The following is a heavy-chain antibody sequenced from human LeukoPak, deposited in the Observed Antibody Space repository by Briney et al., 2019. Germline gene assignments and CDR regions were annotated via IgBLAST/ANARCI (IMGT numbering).Heavy chain of an antibody. J-gene: IGHJ6*03. Sequence: SETLSLTCTVSGDSISSYYWSWLRQPPGKGLEWIGYIYYSGSTNYNPSLKSRVTISVDTSKNQFSLKLSSVTAADTAVYYCARAQGSGWSNYYYYMDVWGKGTTVTISS. CDR2: IYYSGST. V-gene: IGHV4-59*01. D-gene: IGHD6-19*01. CDR3: ARAQGSGWSNYYYYMDV. CDR1: GDSISSYY.